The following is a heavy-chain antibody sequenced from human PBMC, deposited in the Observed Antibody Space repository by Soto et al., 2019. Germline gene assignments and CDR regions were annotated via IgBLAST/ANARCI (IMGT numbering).Heavy chain of an antibody. CDR2: INWNGGST. Sequence: GSLRLSCAASGITFSSYWMHWVRQAPGKGLEWVSGINWNGGSTGYADSVKGRFTISRDNAKNSLYLQMNSLRAEDTALYYCARDYYGSGSYRAFDIWGQGTMVTVSS. CDR1: GITFSSYW. CDR3: ARDYYGSGSYRAFDI. D-gene: IGHD3-10*01. J-gene: IGHJ3*02. V-gene: IGHV3-20*04.